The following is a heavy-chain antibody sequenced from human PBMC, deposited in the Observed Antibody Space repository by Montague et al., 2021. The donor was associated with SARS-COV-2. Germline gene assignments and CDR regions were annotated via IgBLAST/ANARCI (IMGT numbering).Heavy chain of an antibody. CDR1: GGSISSNNYY. Sequence: SETLSLTCTVSGGSISSNNYYWGWLRPPPGKGLEWIGYMYYSGSTYYTPSLKSRITISIDTSKNQFSLKLSSVTAADTAVYYCARDNIVRQEGKKGMDVWGQGTTVTVSS. CDR2: MYYSGST. CDR3: ARDNIVRQEGKKGMDV. J-gene: IGHJ6*02. V-gene: IGHV4-39*07. D-gene: IGHD2-21*01.